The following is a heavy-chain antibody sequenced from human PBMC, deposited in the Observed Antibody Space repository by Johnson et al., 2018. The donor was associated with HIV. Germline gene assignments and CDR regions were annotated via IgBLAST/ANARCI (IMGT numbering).Heavy chain of an antibody. CDR3: ARGLVGWASTVASYAFDI. CDR2: IFSVGNT. J-gene: IGHJ3*02. Sequence: MLLVESGGGLVQPGGSLRLSCAASGFSVSSTYMSWVRQAPGKGLEWVSLIFSVGNTYYADSVKGRSTISRDNSKNTLYLQMNSLRAEDTAVYYCARGLVGWASTVASYAFDIWGQGTMVTVSP. CDR1: GFSVSSTY. D-gene: IGHD6-19*01. V-gene: IGHV3-66*01.